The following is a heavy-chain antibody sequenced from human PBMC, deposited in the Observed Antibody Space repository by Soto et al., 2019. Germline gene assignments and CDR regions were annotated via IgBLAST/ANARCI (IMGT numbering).Heavy chain of an antibody. CDR1: GFTFSTYS. Sequence: GGSLRLSCAASGFTFSTYSMKWVRQAPGKGLEWVSFISSSSSYIYYADSVKGRFTISRDNAKNSLYLQMNSLRAEDTAVYYCVRKSHKNGSIRRERLDWWGQGTTVTV. CDR2: ISSSSSYI. D-gene: IGHD3-16*01. CDR3: VRKSHKNGSIRRERLDW. J-gene: IGHJ4*02. V-gene: IGHV3-21*01.